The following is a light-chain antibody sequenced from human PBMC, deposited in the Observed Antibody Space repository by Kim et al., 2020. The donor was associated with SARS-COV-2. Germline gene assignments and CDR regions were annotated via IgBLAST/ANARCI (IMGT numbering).Light chain of an antibody. CDR3: AAWDDSLNGVV. V-gene: IGLV1-44*01. Sequence: GQRGTISCSGSSSKIGSNTVNWYQQLQETAPKLLNYSNNQRPSGVPDRFSGSKSGTSASLAISGLQSEDEADYYCAAWDDSLNGVVFGGGTQLTVL. CDR2: SNN. J-gene: IGLJ2*01. CDR1: SSKIGSNT.